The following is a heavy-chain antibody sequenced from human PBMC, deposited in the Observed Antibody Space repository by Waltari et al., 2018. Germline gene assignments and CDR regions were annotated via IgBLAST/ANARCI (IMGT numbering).Heavy chain of an antibody. D-gene: IGHD1-26*01. Sequence: QVQLVQSGAEVKKPGASVKVSCKVSGYTLTELSMHWVRKAPGKGLEWMGGFDPEDGETIYAQKFQGRVTMTEDTSTDTAYMELSSLRSEDTAVYYCATVHSSSSEDWGSDYVGYYYYGMDVWGQGTTVTVSS. V-gene: IGHV1-24*01. CDR3: ATVHSSSSEDWGSDYVGYYYYGMDV. CDR1: GYTLTELS. J-gene: IGHJ6*02. CDR2: FDPEDGET.